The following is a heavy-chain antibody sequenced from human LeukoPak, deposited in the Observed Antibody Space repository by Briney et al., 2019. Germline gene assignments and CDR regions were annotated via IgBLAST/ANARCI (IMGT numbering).Heavy chain of an antibody. CDR2: IFYSGTT. D-gene: IGHD2-2*01. J-gene: IGHJ4*02. Sequence: PSETLSLTCSVSGGSVSTYYWSWIRQPPGKGLEWIGYIFYSGTTNYTPSLKSRVTISVDTSKNQFSLKLSSVTAADTAVYYCVIGLVGYCSSTSCYLPPGFWSQGTLVTVSS. V-gene: IGHV4-59*08. CDR3: VIGLVGYCSSTSCYLPPGF. CDR1: GGSVSTYY.